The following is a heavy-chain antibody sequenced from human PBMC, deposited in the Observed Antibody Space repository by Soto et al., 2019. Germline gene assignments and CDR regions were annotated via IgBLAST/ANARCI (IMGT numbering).Heavy chain of an antibody. CDR1: GFTFSSYA. CDR3: AKDCGIAAAGNTYGMDV. J-gene: IGHJ6*02. V-gene: IGHV3-23*01. Sequence: GESLKISCAASGFTFSSYAMSWVRQAPGKGLEWVSAISGSGGSTYYADSVKGRFTISRDNSKNTLYLQMNSLRAEDTAVYYCAKDCGIAAAGNTYGMDVWGQGTTVTVSS. CDR2: ISGSGGST. D-gene: IGHD6-13*01.